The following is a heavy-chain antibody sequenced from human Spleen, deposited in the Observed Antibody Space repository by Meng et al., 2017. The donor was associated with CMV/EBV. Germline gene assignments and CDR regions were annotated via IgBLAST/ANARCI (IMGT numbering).Heavy chain of an antibody. CDR3: ARDGLGYCSSTSCYGLDY. Sequence: GESLKISCAASGFTFSSYWMSWVRQAPGKGLEWVANIKQDGSEKYYVDSVKGRFTISRDNAKNSLYLQMNSLRAEDTAVYYCARDGLGYCSSTSCYGLDYWGQGTLVTVSS. J-gene: IGHJ4*02. CDR1: GFTFSSYW. D-gene: IGHD2-2*01. CDR2: IKQDGSEK. V-gene: IGHV3-7*01.